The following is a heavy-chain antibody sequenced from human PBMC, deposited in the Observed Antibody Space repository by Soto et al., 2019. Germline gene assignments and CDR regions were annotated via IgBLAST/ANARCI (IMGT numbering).Heavy chain of an antibody. CDR1: GYTLTELS. V-gene: IGHV1-24*01. CDR2: FDPEDGET. CDR3: AAAGDCDFWSGYYTRDNIVRYYYYGMDV. Sequence: ASVKVSCKVSGYTLTELSMHWVRQAPGKGLEWMGGFDPEDGETIYAQKFQGRVTMTEDTSTDTAYMELSSLRSADTAVYYCAAAGDCDFWSGYYTRDNIVRYYYYGMDVWGQGTTVTVSS. D-gene: IGHD3-3*01. J-gene: IGHJ6*02.